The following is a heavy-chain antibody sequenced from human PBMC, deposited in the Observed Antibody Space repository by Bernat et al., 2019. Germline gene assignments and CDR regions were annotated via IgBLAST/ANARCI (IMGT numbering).Heavy chain of an antibody. V-gene: IGHV2-5*02. CDR1: GLSLSTSGVG. D-gene: IGHD6-6*01. Sequence: QITLKESGPTLVKPTQTLTLTCTFSGLSLSTSGVGVGWIRQPPGKALEWLALIYWDDDKRYSPSLKSRLTITKDTSKNQLVLTMTNMDPVDTATYYCAHRPPIHYGMDVWGQGTTVTVSS. CDR3: AHRPPIHYGMDV. CDR2: IYWDDDK. J-gene: IGHJ6*02.